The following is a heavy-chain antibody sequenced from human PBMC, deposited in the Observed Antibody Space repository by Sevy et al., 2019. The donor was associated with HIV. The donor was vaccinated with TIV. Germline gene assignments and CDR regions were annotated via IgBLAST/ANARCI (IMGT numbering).Heavy chain of an antibody. Sequence: GGSLRLSCAASEFTFRDYYISWIRQAPGKGLEWVTYISSRGSTIYYADSVKGRFTISRDNAKNSLYLQMNSLRAEDTAVYYCARVRYTYGSYDFDYWGQGTLVTVSS. V-gene: IGHV3-11*01. CDR3: ARVRYTYGSYDFDY. CDR1: EFTFRDYY. J-gene: IGHJ4*02. D-gene: IGHD5-18*01. CDR2: ISSRGSTI.